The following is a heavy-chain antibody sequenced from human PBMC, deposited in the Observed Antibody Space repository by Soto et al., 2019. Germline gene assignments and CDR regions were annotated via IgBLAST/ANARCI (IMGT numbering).Heavy chain of an antibody. V-gene: IGHV3-23*01. CDR1: GFTFSSYA. CDR2: ISGSGGST. D-gene: IGHD6-19*01. Sequence: EVQLLESGGGLVQPGGFLRLCCAASGFTFSSYAMNWVRQAPGKGLEWVSVISGSGGSTYYADSVKGRFTISRDNSKNTLYLQMNSLRAEDTAVYYCASRSSGWYFDYWGQGTLVTVSS. J-gene: IGHJ4*02. CDR3: ASRSSGWYFDY.